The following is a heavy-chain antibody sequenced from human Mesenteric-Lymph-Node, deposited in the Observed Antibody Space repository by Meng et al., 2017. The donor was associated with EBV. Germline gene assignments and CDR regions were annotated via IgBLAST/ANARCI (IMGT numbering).Heavy chain of an antibody. CDR1: GFTFRSYA. J-gene: IGHJ4*02. Sequence: QVQVVESGGAVDQPGMSLCSSGAASGFTFRSYAMHWVRQVPGKGLEWVAVIWHEGSNAYYEDSVKGRFTISRDNSKNSVFLQMNNVRADDSGLYYCARDFSLVVVAPGYWGQGTLVTVSS. V-gene: IGHV3-33*01. CDR2: IWHEGSNA. D-gene: IGHD2-21*01. CDR3: ARDFSLVVVAPGY.